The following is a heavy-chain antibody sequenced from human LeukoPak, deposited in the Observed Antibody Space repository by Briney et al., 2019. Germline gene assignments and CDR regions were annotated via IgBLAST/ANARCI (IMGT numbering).Heavy chain of an antibody. D-gene: IGHD1-14*01. V-gene: IGHV3-48*02. CDR3: ARDRNLGYGMDV. CDR1: GFTFSSYS. CDR2: ISSSSSSI. J-gene: IGHJ6*02. Sequence: GGSLRLSCAASGFTFSSYSMNWVRQAPGKGLEWVSYISSSSSSIYFADSVKGRFTISRDNAKNSLYLQMNSLRDEDTAVYYCARDRNLGYGMDVWGQGTTVTVSS.